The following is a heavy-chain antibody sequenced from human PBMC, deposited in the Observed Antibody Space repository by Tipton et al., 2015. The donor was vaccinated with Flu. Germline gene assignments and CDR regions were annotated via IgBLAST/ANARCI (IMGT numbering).Heavy chain of an antibody. V-gene: IGHV1-18*01. CDR1: GYTFTSYG. J-gene: IGHJ4*02. CDR2: ISAYNGNT. Sequence: QLVQSGAEVKKPGASVKVSCKASGYTFTSYGISWVRQAPGQGLEWMGWISAYNGNTNYAQKLQGRVTMTTDASTSTAYMELRSLGSAGPAVYSCAGDSPQAQPLQRGFDFGGQGTLVPVPS. D-gene: IGHD6-13*01. CDR3: AGDSPQAQPLQRGFDF.